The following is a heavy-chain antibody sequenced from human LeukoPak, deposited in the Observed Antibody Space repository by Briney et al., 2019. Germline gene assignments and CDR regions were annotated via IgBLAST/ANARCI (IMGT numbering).Heavy chain of an antibody. CDR1: GYTFTAYY. J-gene: IGHJ4*02. V-gene: IGHV1-2*02. CDR2: INSGSGDT. Sequence: ASVKVSCKASGYTFTAYYMHWVRQAPGQGLEWVGWINSGSGDTNYAQRFQGRVTVTRDTSISTTYMEVYNLKSDDTAVYYCVREARAAADYWGQGTLVTDSS. D-gene: IGHD2-15*01. CDR3: VREARAAADY.